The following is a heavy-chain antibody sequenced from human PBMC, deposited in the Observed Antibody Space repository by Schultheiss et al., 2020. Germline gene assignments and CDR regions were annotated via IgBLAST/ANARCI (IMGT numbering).Heavy chain of an antibody. CDR2: IVVGSGNT. J-gene: IGHJ3*02. CDR3: AAPRAYCSSTSCYFPNAFDI. Sequence: SVKVSCKASGFTFTSSAVQWVRQARGQRLEWIGWIVVGSGNTNYAQKFQERVTITRDMSTSTAYMELSSLRSEDTAVYYCAAPRAYCSSTSCYFPNAFDIWGQGTMVTVSS. V-gene: IGHV1-58*01. D-gene: IGHD2-2*01. CDR1: GFTFTSSA.